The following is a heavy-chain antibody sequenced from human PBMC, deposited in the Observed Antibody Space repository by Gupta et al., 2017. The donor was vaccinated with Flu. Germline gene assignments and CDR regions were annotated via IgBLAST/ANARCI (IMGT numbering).Heavy chain of an antibody. CDR2: IKQDGSEK. J-gene: IGHJ3*02. V-gene: IGHV3-7*01. Sequence: EVQLVESGGGLVQPGGSLRLSCAASGFNFSSDWMSWVRQAPGKGLEWVANIKQDGSEKYYVDSVKGRFTISRDNAKNSLYLQMNSLRAEDTAVYYCARDSHYDSSGYYYVPGREDAFDIWGQGTMVTVSS. CDR3: ARDSHYDSSGYYYVPGREDAFDI. CDR1: GFNFSSDW. D-gene: IGHD3-22*01.